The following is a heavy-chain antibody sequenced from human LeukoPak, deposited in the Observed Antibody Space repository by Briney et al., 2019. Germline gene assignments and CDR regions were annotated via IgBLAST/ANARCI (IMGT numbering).Heavy chain of an antibody. D-gene: IGHD2-2*02. V-gene: IGHV3-11*04. CDR2: ISGSGSDI. CDR1: GFTFSDQY. J-gene: IGHJ5*02. Sequence: GGSLRLSCAVSGFTFSDQYMSWIRQAPGKGLEYLSYISGSGSDISYADSVKGRFTISRDNAKNSLYLQMNSLRAEDTAVYYCARDPSIVVVPATIGWFDPWGQGTLVTVSS. CDR3: ARDPSIVVVPATIGWFDP.